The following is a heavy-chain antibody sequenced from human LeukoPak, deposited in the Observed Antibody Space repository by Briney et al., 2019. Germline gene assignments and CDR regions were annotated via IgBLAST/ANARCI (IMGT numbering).Heavy chain of an antibody. J-gene: IGHJ4*02. CDR1: GGSFSGYY. V-gene: IGHV4-34*01. CDR3: ARPPLRFGEPIDY. D-gene: IGHD3-10*01. Sequence: SETLSLTCAVYGGSFSGYYWSWIRQPPGKELEWIGEINHSGSTNYNPSLKSRVTISVDTSKNQFSLKLSSVTAADTAVYYCARPPLRFGEPIDYWGQGTLVTVSS. CDR2: INHSGST.